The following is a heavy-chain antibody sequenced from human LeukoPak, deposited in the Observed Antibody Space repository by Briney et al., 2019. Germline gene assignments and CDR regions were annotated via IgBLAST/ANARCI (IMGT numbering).Heavy chain of an antibody. D-gene: IGHD3-10*01. CDR2: ISKSSTYI. J-gene: IGHJ5*02. CDR1: GFTFTTYS. V-gene: IGHV3-21*01. Sequence: GGSLRLSCAASGFTFTTYSMNWVRQAPGKGLEWVSSISKSSTYIYYADSVKGRFTVSRDNAKNSLYLQMNSLRVEDTAVYYCARGVDYYGSGSGNWFDPWGQGTLVTVSS. CDR3: ARGVDYYGSGSGNWFDP.